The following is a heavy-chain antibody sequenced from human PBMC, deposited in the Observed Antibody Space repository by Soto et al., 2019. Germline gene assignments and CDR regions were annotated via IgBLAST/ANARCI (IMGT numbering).Heavy chain of an antibody. J-gene: IGHJ6*02. CDR3: AKDMYQLSYYYYYYGMDV. Sequence: GGSLRLSCAASGFTFDDYAMHWVRQAPGKGLEWVSGISWNSGSIGYADSVKGRFTISRDNAKNSLYLQMNSLRAEDTALYYCAKDMYQLSYYYYYYGMDVWGQGTTVTVSS. CDR2: ISWNSGSI. V-gene: IGHV3-9*01. D-gene: IGHD2-2*01. CDR1: GFTFDDYA.